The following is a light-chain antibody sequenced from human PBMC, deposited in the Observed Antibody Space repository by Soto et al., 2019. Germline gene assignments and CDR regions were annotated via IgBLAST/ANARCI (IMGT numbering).Light chain of an antibody. CDR1: QSISSW. CDR3: QQCSTYSPLT. J-gene: IGKJ4*01. Sequence: DIQMTQSPSTLSASVGDRVTITCRASQSISSWLAWYQQKPGKAPKLLIYDASSLESGVPSRFSGSGSGTEFTLTISSLQPDDFATYYCQQCSTYSPLTFGGGTKVDIK. V-gene: IGKV1-5*01. CDR2: DAS.